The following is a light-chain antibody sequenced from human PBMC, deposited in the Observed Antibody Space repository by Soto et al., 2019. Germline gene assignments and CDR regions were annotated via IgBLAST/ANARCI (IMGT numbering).Light chain of an antibody. Sequence: EIVLTQSPATLSLSPGERATLSCRASQSVNRYLAWYQQKPGQAPRLLIYDASNRATGIPARFSGSGSGTDFTLTISSLEPEDFAVYYCQQSYSTPRTFGQGTKVEIK. V-gene: IGKV3-11*01. CDR1: QSVNRY. J-gene: IGKJ1*01. CDR3: QQSYSTPRT. CDR2: DAS.